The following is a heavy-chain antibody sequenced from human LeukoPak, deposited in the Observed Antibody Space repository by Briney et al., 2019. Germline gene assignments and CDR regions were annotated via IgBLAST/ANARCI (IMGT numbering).Heavy chain of an antibody. D-gene: IGHD6-19*01. V-gene: IGHV4-38-2*01. CDR3: ARVYSTGWRFFDY. J-gene: IGHJ4*02. CDR1: NYSISSGYY. Sequence: NTSETLSLTCAVSNYSISSGYYWGWIRQPPGKRLEWIGSIYHSGSTYYNPSLRSRVTLSVDTSKNQFSLKLSSVTAADTAVYYCARVYSTGWRFFDYWGQGTLVTVSS. CDR2: IYHSGST.